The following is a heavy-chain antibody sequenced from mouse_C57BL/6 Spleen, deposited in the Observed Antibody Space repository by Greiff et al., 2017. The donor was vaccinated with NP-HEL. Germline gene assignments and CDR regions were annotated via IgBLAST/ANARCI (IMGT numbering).Heavy chain of an antibody. Sequence: EVQRVESGGGLVQPGGSMKLSCVASGFTFSNYWMNWVRQSPEKGLEWVAQIRLKSDNYATHYAESVKGRFTISRDDSKSSVYLQMNNIRAEDTGIYYCTASTVVATRYYFDYWGQGTTLTVSS. CDR2: IRLKSDNYAT. J-gene: IGHJ2*01. D-gene: IGHD1-1*01. V-gene: IGHV6-3*01. CDR1: GFTFSNYW. CDR3: TASTVVATRYYFDY.